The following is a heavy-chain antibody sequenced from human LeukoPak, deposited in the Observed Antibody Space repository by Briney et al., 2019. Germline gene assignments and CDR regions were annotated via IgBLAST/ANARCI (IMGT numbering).Heavy chain of an antibody. Sequence: ASVKVSCKASGYTFISYYMHWVRQAPGQGLEWMGIINPSGGSTSYAQKFQGRVTMTRDTSTSTVYMELSSLRSEDTAVYYCARDRQGGGDLEDAFDIWGQGTMVTVSS. CDR3: ARDRQGGGDLEDAFDI. CDR2: INPSGGST. J-gene: IGHJ3*02. CDR1: GYTFISYY. V-gene: IGHV1-46*01. D-gene: IGHD2-21*02.